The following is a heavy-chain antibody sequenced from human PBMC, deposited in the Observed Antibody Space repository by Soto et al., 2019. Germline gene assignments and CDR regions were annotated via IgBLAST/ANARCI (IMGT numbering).Heavy chain of an antibody. CDR1: GGSIYTYY. D-gene: IGHD2-2*01. Sequence: SEALSVTCNVSGGSIYTYYWNWIRRSPGKGLEGVGYISDGGSTNYNPSLKGRGSISVDSSKKHASLKLTSVTAAATARYFCAGYCSSFICPYDHFFAFEVWGHVTTGTVSS. CDR3: AGYCSSFICPYDHFFAFEV. CDR2: ISDGGST. J-gene: IGHJ6*02. V-gene: IGHV4-59*01.